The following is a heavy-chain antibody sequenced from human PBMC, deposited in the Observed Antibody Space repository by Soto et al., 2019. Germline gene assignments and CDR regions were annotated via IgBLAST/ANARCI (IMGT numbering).Heavy chain of an antibody. CDR3: AREMVDCSGGSCYFPLWYYYYGMDV. J-gene: IGHJ6*02. Sequence: ASVKVSCKASGYTFTSYGISWVRQAPGQGLEWMGWISAYNGNTNYAQKLQGRVTMTTDTSTSTAYMELRSLGSDDTAVYYCAREMVDCSGGSCYFPLWYYYYGMDVWGQGTTVTVSS. V-gene: IGHV1-18*01. CDR1: GYTFTSYG. D-gene: IGHD2-15*01. CDR2: ISAYNGNT.